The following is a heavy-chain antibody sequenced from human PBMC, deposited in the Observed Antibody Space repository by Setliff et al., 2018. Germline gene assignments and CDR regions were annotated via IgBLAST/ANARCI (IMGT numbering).Heavy chain of an antibody. D-gene: IGHD3-10*01. CDR1: GFRFSDLY. J-gene: IGHJ4*02. CDR2: ISGAGTTV. V-gene: IGHV3-11*04. CDR3: FGAGTCSY. Sequence: GGSLRLSCAAPGFRFSDLYMSWVRQVPGKGLEWLSKISGAGTTVYYADSVKGRFTISRDNAKNSLSLQMNNLRTEDTAVYYCFGAGTCSYWGQGTLVTVSS.